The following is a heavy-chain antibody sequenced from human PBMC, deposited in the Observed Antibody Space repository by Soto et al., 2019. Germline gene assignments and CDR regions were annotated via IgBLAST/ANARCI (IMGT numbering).Heavy chain of an antibody. J-gene: IGHJ4*02. D-gene: IGHD6-13*01. CDR1: GGSVSSGSYY. V-gene: IGHV4-61*01. CDR2: IYYSGST. Sequence: SETLSLTCTVSGGSVSSGSYYWSWIRQPPGKGLEWIGYIYYSGSTNYNPSLKSRVTISVDTSKDQFSLKLSAVTAADTAVYYCARGESIAAAVNYFDYWGQGTLVTVSS. CDR3: ARGESIAAAVNYFDY.